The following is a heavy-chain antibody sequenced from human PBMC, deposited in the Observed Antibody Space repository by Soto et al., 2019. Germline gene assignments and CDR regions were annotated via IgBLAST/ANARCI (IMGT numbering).Heavy chain of an antibody. CDR2: INHSGST. J-gene: IGHJ5*02. CDR1: GGTFSRYY. V-gene: IGHV4-34*01. Sequence: SQTLSLTCAVYGGTFSRYYRTSIRQPPGKGLEWIGEINHSGSTNYNPSLKSRVTISVDTSKNQFSLKLSSVTAADTAVYYCARSVDPWGQGTLVTVPS. CDR3: ARSVDP.